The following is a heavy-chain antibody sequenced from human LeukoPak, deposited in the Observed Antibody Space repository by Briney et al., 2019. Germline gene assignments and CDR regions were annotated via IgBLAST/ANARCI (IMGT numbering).Heavy chain of an antibody. J-gene: IGHJ4*02. D-gene: IGHD2-2*01. CDR1: GLSVSGKY. Sequence: GGSLRLSCAASGLSVSGKYMNWVRQAPGKGLEWVSLLYSGGSTYYADSVKGRFTISRDSSKNPVYLQMNSLRAEDTAVYYCAARDCSTTSCYGGLFDYWGQGTLVTVSS. V-gene: IGHV3-53*01. CDR2: LYSGGST. CDR3: AARDCSTTSCYGGLFDY.